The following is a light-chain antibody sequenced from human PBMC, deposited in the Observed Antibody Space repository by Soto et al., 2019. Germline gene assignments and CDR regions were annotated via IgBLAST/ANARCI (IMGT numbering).Light chain of an antibody. CDR1: QSVSSSY. Sequence: EIVLTQSPGTLSLSPGERATLSCRASQSVSSSYLAWYQQKPGQAPRPLIYGACSRATGIPDRFSGSGSGTHFTPTISRPAPEDFAVSYCQQYGSSPGTFGGGTKVEIK. CDR3: QQYGSSPGT. V-gene: IGKV3-20*01. CDR2: GAC. J-gene: IGKJ4*01.